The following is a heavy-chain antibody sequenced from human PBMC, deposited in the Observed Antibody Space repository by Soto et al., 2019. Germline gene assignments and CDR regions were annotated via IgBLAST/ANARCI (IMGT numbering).Heavy chain of an antibody. CDR3: SRFVGYGGSEYYFDN. J-gene: IGHJ4*02. CDR1: GITFRSYA. D-gene: IGHD5-12*01. V-gene: IGHV3-30-3*02. CDR2: ISNDGNNN. Sequence: QVQPVESGGGVVQPGRSLRLSCVVSGITFRSYAMHWVRQAPGKGLEWVAVISNDGNNNYHADSVKGRFTISRDNSKNTLYLHMDSLRAEDTALYYCSRFVGYGGSEYYFDNWGQGIQVIVST.